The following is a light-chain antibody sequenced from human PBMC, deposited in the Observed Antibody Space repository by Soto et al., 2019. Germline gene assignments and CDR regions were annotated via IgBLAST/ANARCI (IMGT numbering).Light chain of an antibody. V-gene: IGKV1-5*01. CDR2: DAY. Sequence: IQMTQSPSTLSASVGARVTITCRASQSISSWLAWYQQKPGKAPKLLIYDAYSLESGVPSRFSGSGSGTEFTLTIRSLQPDDFATYYCKQYNSYSWTFGQGTKVDIK. CDR1: QSISSW. CDR3: KQYNSYSWT. J-gene: IGKJ1*01.